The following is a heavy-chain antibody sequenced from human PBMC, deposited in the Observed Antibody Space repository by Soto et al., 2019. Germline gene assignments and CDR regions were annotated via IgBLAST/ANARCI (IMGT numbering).Heavy chain of an antibody. CDR3: ARDPGRDSPSAY. J-gene: IGHJ4*02. CDR2: IWHDGGEK. CDR1: GFTLSDYG. Sequence: QVQLVESGGGVVQPGRSLRLSCTASGFTLSDYGMHWVRQAPGKGLGWVAVIWHDGGEKYYADSVTGRFTISRDNSKNTVHLQIDSLGTEDTALYYCARDPGRDSPSAYWGQGTLVTVSS. V-gene: IGHV3-33*01. D-gene: IGHD3-22*01.